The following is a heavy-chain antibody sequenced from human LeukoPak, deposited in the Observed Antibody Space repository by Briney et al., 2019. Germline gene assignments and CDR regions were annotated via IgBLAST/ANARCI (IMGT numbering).Heavy chain of an antibody. D-gene: IGHD2-2*01. J-gene: IGHJ5*02. V-gene: IGHV1-46*01. CDR3: ARPYCSSTSCYENWFDP. Sequence: ASVKVSCKASGYTFTRYYMHCVRQAPGQGLEWMGIISPSGDSTSYAQKFQGRVTMTRDTSSRTVYLDLSGLRSEDTAVYYCARPYCSSTSCYENWFDPWGQGTLVTVSS. CDR2: ISPSGDST. CDR1: GYTFTRYY.